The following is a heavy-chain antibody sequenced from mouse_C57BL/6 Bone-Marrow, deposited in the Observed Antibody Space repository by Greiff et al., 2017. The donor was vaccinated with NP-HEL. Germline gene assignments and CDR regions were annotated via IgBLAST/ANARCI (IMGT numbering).Heavy chain of an antibody. CDR3: ARQSDYYGSSLYAMDY. CDR2: ISNLAYSI. J-gene: IGHJ4*01. D-gene: IGHD1-1*01. CDR1: GFTFSDYG. Sequence: EVKVVESGGGLVQPGGSLKLSCAASGFTFSDYGMAWVRQAPRKGPEWVAFISNLAYSIYYADTVTGRFTISRENAKNTLYLEMSSLRSEDTAMYYCARQSDYYGSSLYAMDYWGQGTSVTVSS. V-gene: IGHV5-15*01.